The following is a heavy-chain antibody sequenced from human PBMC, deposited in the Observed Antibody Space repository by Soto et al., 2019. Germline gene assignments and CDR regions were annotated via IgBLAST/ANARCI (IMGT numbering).Heavy chain of an antibody. V-gene: IGHV3-11*01. CDR1: GFTFSDYY. D-gene: IGHD3-3*01. CDR2: ISSSGSTI. J-gene: IGHJ6*02. CDR3: ARDRRGITIFGVVPNPGGMDV. Sequence: PGGSLRLSCAASGFTFSDYYMSWIRQAPGKGLEWVSYISSSGSTIYYADSVKGRFTISRDNAKNSLYLQMNSLRAEDTAVYYCARDRRGITIFGVVPNPGGMDVWGQGTTVTVSS.